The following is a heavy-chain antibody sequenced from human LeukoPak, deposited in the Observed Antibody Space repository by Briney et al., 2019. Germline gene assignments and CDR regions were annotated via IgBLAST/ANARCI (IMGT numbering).Heavy chain of an antibody. J-gene: IGHJ6*03. D-gene: IGHD5-18*01. Sequence: ASVKVSCKASGYTFTGYYMHWVRQAPGQGLEWMGWINPNSGGTNYAQKFQGRVTMTRDTSISTAYMELSRLRSDDTAVYYCAWGGEYSYGWKNYYYMDVWGKGTTVTVSS. CDR1: GYTFTGYY. V-gene: IGHV1-2*02. CDR3: AWGGEYSYGWKNYYYMDV. CDR2: INPNSGGT.